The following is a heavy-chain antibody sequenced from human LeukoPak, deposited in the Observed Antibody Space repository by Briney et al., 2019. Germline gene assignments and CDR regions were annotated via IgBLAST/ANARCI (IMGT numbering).Heavy chain of an antibody. J-gene: IGHJ5*02. CDR1: GYTFTGYY. Sequence: ASVKVSCKASGYTFTGYYMHWVRQAPGQGLEWMGWINPNSGGTNYAQKFQGRVTMTRDTSISTAYMELSRLRSDDTAVYYCAREWDYGDYAFDPWGQGTLVTVSS. V-gene: IGHV1-2*02. CDR3: AREWDYGDYAFDP. D-gene: IGHD4-17*01. CDR2: INPNSGGT.